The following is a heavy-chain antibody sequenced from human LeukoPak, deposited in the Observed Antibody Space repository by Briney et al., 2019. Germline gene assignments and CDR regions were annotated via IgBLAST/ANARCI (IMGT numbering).Heavy chain of an antibody. V-gene: IGHV4-4*02. CDR1: GGSISSSKW. J-gene: IGHJ4*02. CDR2: IFHGGST. CDR3: AGRSLAGPADY. D-gene: IGHD6-19*01. Sequence: SGTLSLTCAVSGGSISSSKWWSWVRQPPGKGLEWIGEIFHGGSTNYNPSLKSRVTISVDKSKNQFSLKLSSVTAADTAIYYCAGRSLAGPADYWGQGTLVTVSS.